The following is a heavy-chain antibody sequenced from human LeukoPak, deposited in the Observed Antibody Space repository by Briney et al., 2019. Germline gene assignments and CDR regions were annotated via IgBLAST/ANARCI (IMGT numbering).Heavy chain of an antibody. CDR2: ISSSGSTT. CDR3: AGSAYHDVLPLPSYFDN. D-gene: IGHD3-9*01. V-gene: IGHV3-48*03. CDR1: GFTFNSYE. J-gene: IGHJ4*02. Sequence: GGSLRLSCAASGFTFNSYEMNWVRQAPGKGLEWVSYISSSGSTTYYADSVKGRFTISRDNAKKSVYLQMNSLRAEDTAVYYCAGSAYHDVLPLPSYFDNWGQGTLVTVSS.